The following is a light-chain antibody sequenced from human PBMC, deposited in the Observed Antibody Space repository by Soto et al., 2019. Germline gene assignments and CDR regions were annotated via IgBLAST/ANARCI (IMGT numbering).Light chain of an antibody. CDR1: QSVSSN. CDR3: QQFNNWPHT. CDR2: GAS. Sequence: EIVLTQSPATLSLSPWERATLSCMASQSVSSNLAWYQQKPGQAPRLLIYGASTRATGIPARFSGSGSGTEYTLTISNLQAEDFAVYYCQQFNNWPHTFGQGTRLEIK. V-gene: IGKV3-15*01. J-gene: IGKJ5*01.